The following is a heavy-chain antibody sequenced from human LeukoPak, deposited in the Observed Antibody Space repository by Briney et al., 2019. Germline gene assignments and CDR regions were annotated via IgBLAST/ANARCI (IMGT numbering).Heavy chain of an antibody. CDR3: ALGDYGGNDYFDY. CDR2: IYYSGST. V-gene: IGHV4-39*07. CDR1: GGSISSSSYY. Sequence: SETLSLTCTVSGGSISSSSYYWGWIRQPPGKGLEWIGSIYYSGSTYYNPSLKSRVTISVDTSKNQFSLKLSSVTAADTAVYYCALGDYGGNDYFDYWGQGTLVTVSS. J-gene: IGHJ4*02. D-gene: IGHD3-16*01.